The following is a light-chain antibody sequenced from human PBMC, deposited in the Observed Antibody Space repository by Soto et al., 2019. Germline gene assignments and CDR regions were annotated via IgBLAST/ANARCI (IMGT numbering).Light chain of an antibody. CDR1: QSVRSN. CDR2: DAS. J-gene: IGKJ1*01. Sequence: EKVMTQSPATLSVSPGERATLSCMASQSVRSNLAWYQQKPGQPPRLLIYDASTRATRIPSRFSGSGSGTEFTLTISSLQSEDFAVYYCQQYDNWPRTFGQGTKVDI. CDR3: QQYDNWPRT. V-gene: IGKV3-15*01.